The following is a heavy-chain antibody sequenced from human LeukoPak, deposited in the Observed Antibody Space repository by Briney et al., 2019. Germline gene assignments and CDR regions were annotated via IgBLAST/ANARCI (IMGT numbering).Heavy chain of an antibody. D-gene: IGHD5-18*01. V-gene: IGHV3-48*01. CDR2: ISTSSSTK. CDR3: ARARGYSYGYSDY. Sequence: GGSLRLSCAASGFTFSSYSMNWVRQAPGKGLEWVSYISTSSSTKDYADPVKGRFTISRDNDKNSLYLQMNSLRAEDTAVYYCARARGYSYGYSDYWGQGTLVTVSS. CDR1: GFTFSSYS. J-gene: IGHJ4*02.